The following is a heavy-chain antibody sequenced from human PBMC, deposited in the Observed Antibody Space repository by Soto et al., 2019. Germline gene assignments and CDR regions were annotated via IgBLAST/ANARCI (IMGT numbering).Heavy chain of an antibody. CDR2: INHSGST. D-gene: IGHD3-3*01. CDR3: ARGTFQKTYDFWSFNDAFDI. J-gene: IGHJ3*02. V-gene: IGHV4-34*01. CDR1: GGSFSGYY. Sequence: QVQLQQWGAGLLKPSETLSLTCAVYGGSFSGYYWSWIRQPPGKGLEWIGEINHSGSTNYNPSLKSRVTISVDTSKNQFSLKLSAVTAADTAVYYCARGTFQKTYDFWSFNDAFDIWGQGTMVTVSS.